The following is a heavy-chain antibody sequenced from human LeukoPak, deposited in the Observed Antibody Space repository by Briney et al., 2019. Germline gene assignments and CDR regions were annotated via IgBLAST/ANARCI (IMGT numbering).Heavy chain of an antibody. J-gene: IGHJ3*02. CDR3: ARDLGRAFDI. V-gene: IGHV4-59*01. CDR1: GGSISSFY. CDR2: IYYIGST. Sequence: SETLSLTCTVSGGSISSFYWSWMRQPPGKGLEWIGYIYYIGSTNYNPSLKSRVTISVDTSKNQFSLKLSSVTAADTAVYSCARDLGRAFDIWGQGTMVTVSS.